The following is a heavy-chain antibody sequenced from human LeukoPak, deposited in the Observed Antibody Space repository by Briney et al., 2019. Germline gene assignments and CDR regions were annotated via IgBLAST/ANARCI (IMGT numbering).Heavy chain of an antibody. CDR1: GGSISSSSYY. V-gene: IGHV4-39*01. D-gene: IGHD6-13*01. Sequence: SETLSLTCTVSGGSISSSSYYWGWIRQPPGKGLEWFGSIYYSGSTYYNPSLKSRVTISVDTSKNQFSLKLSSVTAADTAVYYCVIAAAGTFYWGQGTLVTVSS. CDR2: IYYSGST. J-gene: IGHJ4*02. CDR3: VIAAAGTFY.